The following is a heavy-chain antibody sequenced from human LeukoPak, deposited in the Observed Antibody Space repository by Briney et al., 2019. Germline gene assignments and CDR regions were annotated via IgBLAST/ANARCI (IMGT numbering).Heavy chain of an antibody. CDR1: GGSFSGYY. V-gene: IGHV4-34*01. CDR3: AARRAAFDI. Sequence: SETLSLTCAVYGGSFSGYYWSWIRQPPGKGLEWIGEINHSGSTNYNPSLKSRVTISVDTSKNQFSLRLSSVTAADTGFDYFAARRAAFDIWGKGTVVTVSS. J-gene: IGHJ3*02. CDR2: INHSGST.